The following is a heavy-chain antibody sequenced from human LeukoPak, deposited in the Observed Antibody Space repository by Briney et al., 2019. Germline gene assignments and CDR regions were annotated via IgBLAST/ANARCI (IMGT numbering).Heavy chain of an antibody. D-gene: IGHD3-3*01. CDR3: VRDQFFSFDY. Sequence: GGSLRLSCAASGFTFSSYAMSWVRQAPGKGLEWVSVISGSGGSTYYADSVKGRFTISRDNSKNSLYLQMNSLRDEDTAVYYCVRDQFFSFDYWGQGTLVTVSS. V-gene: IGHV3-23*01. CDR1: GFTFSSYA. J-gene: IGHJ4*02. CDR2: ISGSGGST.